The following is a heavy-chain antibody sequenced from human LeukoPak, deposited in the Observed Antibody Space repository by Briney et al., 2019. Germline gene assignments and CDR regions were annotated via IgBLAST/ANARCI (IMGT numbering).Heavy chain of an antibody. J-gene: IGHJ6*03. D-gene: IGHD2-8*01. CDR2: ISGSGGST. CDR3: ARAPGVRYYYYMDV. Sequence: PGGSLRLSCAASGFTFSSYAMSWVRQAPGKGLEWVSAISGSGGSTYYADSVKGRFTISRDNVKNSLYLQMNSLRAEDTALYYCARAPGVRYYYYMDVWGKGTTVTVSS. CDR1: GFTFSSYA. V-gene: IGHV3-23*01.